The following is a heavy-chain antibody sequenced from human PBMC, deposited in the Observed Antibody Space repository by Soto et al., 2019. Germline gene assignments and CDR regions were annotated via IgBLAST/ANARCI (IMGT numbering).Heavy chain of an antibody. D-gene: IGHD2-2*01. Sequence: EVELVESGGGLVKPGGSLRLSCAASAFNFSTYSMNWVRQAPGKGLEWVSSISSRGSYIYYADSVRGRFTISRDNAKNSMYLQMDSLRGEDTAVYYCAGGSRTSSQVRYFDYWGQGALGNVSS. V-gene: IGHV3-21*06. J-gene: IGHJ4*02. CDR1: AFNFSTYS. CDR2: ISSRGSYI. CDR3: AGGSRTSSQVRYFDY.